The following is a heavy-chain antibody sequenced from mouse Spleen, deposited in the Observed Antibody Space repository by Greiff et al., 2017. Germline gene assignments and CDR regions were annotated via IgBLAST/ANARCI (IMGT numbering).Heavy chain of an antibody. V-gene: IGHV1-81*01. CDR2: IYPRSGNT. CDR1: GYTFTSYG. CDR3: AKEDSSGTWFAY. Sequence: QVQLQQSGAELVRPGASVKLSCKASGYTFTSYGISWVKQRTGQGLEWIGEIYPRSGNTYYNEKFKGKATLTADKSSSTAYLELRSLTSEDSAVYFCAKEDSSGTWFAYWGQGTLVTVSA. D-gene: IGHD3-2*02. J-gene: IGHJ3*01.